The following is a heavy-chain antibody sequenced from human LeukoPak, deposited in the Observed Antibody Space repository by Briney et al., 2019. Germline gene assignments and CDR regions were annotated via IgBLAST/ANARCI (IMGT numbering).Heavy chain of an antibody. CDR2: IHHRGTT. CDR1: GYSISNVYF. J-gene: IGHJ4*02. V-gene: IGHV4-38-2*02. D-gene: IGHD3-10*01. CDR3: ARQKEYSYGSGTFYGRAHYFDY. Sequence: SETLSLTCSVSGYSISNVYFWGWIRQPPGKGLEWIGNIHHRGTTYHNPSLKGRVSISLDTSKNQMSLRLNSVTAADTAVYFCARQKEYSYGSGTFYGRAHYFDYWGQGRLVTVSS.